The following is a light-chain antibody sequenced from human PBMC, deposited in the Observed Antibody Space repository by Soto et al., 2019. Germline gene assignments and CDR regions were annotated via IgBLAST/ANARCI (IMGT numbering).Light chain of an antibody. CDR3: PEAKCFPLT. J-gene: IGKJ4*01. V-gene: IGKV1-12*01. Sequence: DIQMTQSPSSVSASVGDRVTITCRASQGISSWLAWYQQKPGKAHKFLLIHTASSLQSGVPSRXRGSGSGTDFTLTGSSLQPEDFATYYCPEAKCFPLTFGGGIKVEIK. CDR1: QGISSW. CDR2: TAS.